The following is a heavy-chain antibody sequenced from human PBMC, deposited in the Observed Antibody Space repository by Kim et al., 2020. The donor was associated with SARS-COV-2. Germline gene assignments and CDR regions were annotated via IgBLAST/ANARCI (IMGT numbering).Heavy chain of an antibody. Sequence: GGSLRLSCAASGFTFSSYGMHWVRQAPGKGLEWVAVIWYDGSNKYYADSVKGRFTISRDNSKNTLYLQMNSLRAEDTAVYYCAKDAGSSSWDSTFAYWGQGTLVTVSS. CDR2: IWYDGSNK. J-gene: IGHJ4*02. D-gene: IGHD6-13*01. V-gene: IGHV3-33*06. CDR1: GFTFSSYG. CDR3: AKDAGSSSWDSTFAY.